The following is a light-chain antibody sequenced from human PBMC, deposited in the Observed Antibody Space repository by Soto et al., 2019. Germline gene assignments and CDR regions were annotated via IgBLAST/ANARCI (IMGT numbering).Light chain of an antibody. Sequence: ETVLTQSPATLSLSPGERATLSCRASQSVNRFLAWYQQKPGQAPRLLIYDASNRATGIPARFSGSGSGTDFTLTISSLEPEDFAVYYCQQRGNWPPIPFGQGTRLDIK. J-gene: IGKJ5*01. CDR2: DAS. V-gene: IGKV3-11*01. CDR1: QSVNRF. CDR3: QQRGNWPPIP.